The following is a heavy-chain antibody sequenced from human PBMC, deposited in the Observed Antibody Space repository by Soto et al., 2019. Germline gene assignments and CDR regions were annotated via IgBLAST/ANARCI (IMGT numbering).Heavy chain of an antibody. D-gene: IGHD6-6*01. CDR3: VRKVEYYSSSSNSFDP. Sequence: QVQLQEAGPGLVNPSQTLSLTCTVSGGSMSRGDYYWSWIRQPPGKLLEWIGSISHTGNTYYNPSMSSRISLPVATSKNQLSLQVTSVTAADTAVYYCVRKVEYYSSSSNSFDPWRQGTLVAVSS. CDR2: ISHTGNT. J-gene: IGHJ5*02. V-gene: IGHV4-30-4*01. CDR1: GGSMSRGDYY.